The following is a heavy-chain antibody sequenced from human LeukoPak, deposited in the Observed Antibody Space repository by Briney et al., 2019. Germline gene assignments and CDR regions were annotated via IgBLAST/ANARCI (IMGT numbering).Heavy chain of an antibody. J-gene: IGHJ4*02. CDR2: IYYGGST. CDR3: ARSERYNSGWYFYFDY. V-gene: IGHV4-59*01. D-gene: IGHD6-19*01. CDR1: GGSISTYY. Sequence: SETLSLTCTVSGGSISTYYWSWIRQPPGKGLEWIGYIYYGGSTNYNPSLKSRVTISVDTSKNQFSLNLSSVTAADTAVYYCARSERYNSGWYFYFDYWGQGTLVTVSS.